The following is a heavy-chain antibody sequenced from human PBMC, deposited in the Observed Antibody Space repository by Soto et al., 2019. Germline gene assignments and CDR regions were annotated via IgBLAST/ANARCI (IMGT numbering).Heavy chain of an antibody. CDR3: ARLVRYCSGGSCYFTRDAFDI. Sequence: QVQLQESGPGLVKPSETLSLTCTVSGGSISSYYWSWIRQPPGKGLEWIGYIYYSGSTNYNPSLKSRVTISVDTSKNQFSLKLTSVTAADTAVDYCARLVRYCSGGSCYFTRDAFDIWGQGTMVTVSS. J-gene: IGHJ3*02. V-gene: IGHV4-59*08. CDR2: IYYSGST. D-gene: IGHD2-15*01. CDR1: GGSISSYY.